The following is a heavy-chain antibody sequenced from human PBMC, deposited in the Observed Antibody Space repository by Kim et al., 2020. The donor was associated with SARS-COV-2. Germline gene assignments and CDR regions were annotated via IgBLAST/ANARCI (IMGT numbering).Heavy chain of an antibody. V-gene: IGHV3-30*04. CDR3: ARVPYSDSGSSRGAFDI. D-gene: IGHD1-26*01. J-gene: IGHJ3*02. CDR1: GFTFSSYA. Sequence: GGSLRLSCAASGFTFSSYAMHWVRQAPGKGLEWVAVISYDGSNKYYADSVKGRFTISRDNSKNTLYLQMNSLRAEDTAVYYCARVPYSDSGSSRGAFDIWGQGTMVTVSS. CDR2: ISYDGSNK.